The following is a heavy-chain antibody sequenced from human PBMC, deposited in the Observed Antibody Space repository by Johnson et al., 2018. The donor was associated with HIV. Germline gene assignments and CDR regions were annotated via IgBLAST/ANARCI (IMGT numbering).Heavy chain of an antibody. V-gene: IGHV3-9*01. Sequence: VQLVESGGGLVQPGRSLRLSCAASGFTFDDYAMHWVRQAPGKGLEWVSGISWNSDTIGYADSVKGRFTISRDSSKNTLYLHMNSLSAEDRAVYYCARDNLATPFGAFDFWGQGTMVIVSS. CDR1: GFTFDDYA. J-gene: IGHJ3*01. CDR3: ARDNLATPFGAFDF. D-gene: IGHD3-3*01. CDR2: ISWNSDTI.